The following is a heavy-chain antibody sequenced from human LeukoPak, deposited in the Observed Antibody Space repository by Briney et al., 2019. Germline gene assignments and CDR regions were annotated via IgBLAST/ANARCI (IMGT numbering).Heavy chain of an antibody. J-gene: IGHJ5*02. CDR3: ARHLGICSGGSCYHNWFDP. V-gene: IGHV5-51*01. CDR2: IYPGDSDT. D-gene: IGHD2-15*01. CDR1: GYSFTSYW. Sequence: GESLQISYKGSGYSFTSYWIGWVRQMPGKGLEWMGIIYPGDSDTRYSPSFQGQVTISADKSISTAYLQWSSLKASDTAMYYCARHLGICSGGSCYHNWFDPWGQGTLVTVSS.